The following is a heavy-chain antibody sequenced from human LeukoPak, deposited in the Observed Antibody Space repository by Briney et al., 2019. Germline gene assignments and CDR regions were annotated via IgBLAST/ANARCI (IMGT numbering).Heavy chain of an antibody. V-gene: IGHV3-11*01. J-gene: IGHJ4*02. CDR2: ISSSGSTI. D-gene: IGHD4-17*01. Sequence: PGGSLRLSCAASGFTFSDYYMSWIRQAPGKGLEWVSYISSSGSTIYYADSVKGRLTISRDNSKNTLYLQMNSLRAEDTAVYYCARVVDHDYGDYYLDYWGQGTLVTVSS. CDR3: ARVVDHDYGDYYLDY. CDR1: GFTFSDYY.